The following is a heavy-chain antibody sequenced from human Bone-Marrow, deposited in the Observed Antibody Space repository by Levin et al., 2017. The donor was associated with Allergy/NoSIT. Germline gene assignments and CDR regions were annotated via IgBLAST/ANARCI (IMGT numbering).Heavy chain of an antibody. V-gene: IGHV1-69*01. J-gene: IGHJ4*02. CDR2: IIPMFDTA. CDR1: GGTFSSYA. D-gene: IGHD3-10*01. CDR3: ARDGDYYGSGTIPFDS. Sequence: KISCKTSGGTFSSYAINWVRQAPGQGLEWMGGIIPMFDTAIYAQKFQGRVTITADESTTTAYMELTSLRSEDSAMYYCARDGDYYGSGTIPFDSWGQGTLVTVSS.